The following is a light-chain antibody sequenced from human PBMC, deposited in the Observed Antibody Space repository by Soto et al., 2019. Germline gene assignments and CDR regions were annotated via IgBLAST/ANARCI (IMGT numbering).Light chain of an antibody. CDR2: GVS. CDR3: QQFGTSRLVT. V-gene: IGKV3-20*01. CDR1: QSVKTKY. J-gene: IGKJ3*01. Sequence: EIVLTQSPGTLSLSPGERATLSCRASQSVKTKYLAWYQQKPGQAPRLLMSGVSSRATGIPDRFSGSGSGTDFNLTISRVEPEDVAVYYGQQFGTSRLVTFGPGTKVDIK.